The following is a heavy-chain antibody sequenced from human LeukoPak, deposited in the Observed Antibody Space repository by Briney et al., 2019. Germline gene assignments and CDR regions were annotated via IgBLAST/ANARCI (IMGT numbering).Heavy chain of an antibody. CDR2: ISGSGAST. V-gene: IGHV3-23*01. D-gene: IGHD1-26*01. CDR3: AKDVGKWESLHFFDY. CDR1: GFTFSTNA. J-gene: IGHJ4*02. Sequence: GGSLRLSCAASGFTFSTNAMSWVRQAPGKGLEWISGISGSGASTYYADSVTGRFTISRDNSRNTLYLQMNSLRGDDTAVYYCAKDVGKWESLHFFDYWGQGALVTVSS.